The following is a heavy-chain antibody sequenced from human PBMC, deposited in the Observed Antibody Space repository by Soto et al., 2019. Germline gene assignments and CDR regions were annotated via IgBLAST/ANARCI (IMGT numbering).Heavy chain of an antibody. CDR3: ARRGKRWLAVDY. CDR2: IDWDDDK. V-gene: IGHV2-70*01. CDR1: GFSLSTSGMC. J-gene: IGHJ4*02. D-gene: IGHD6-19*01. Sequence: SGPTLVNPTQTLTLTCTFSGFSLSTSGMCVSWIRQPPGKALEWLALIDWDDDKYYSTSLKTRLTISKDTSKNQVVLTMTNMDLVDTAIYYWARRGKRWLAVDYWGKGTLVTVPS.